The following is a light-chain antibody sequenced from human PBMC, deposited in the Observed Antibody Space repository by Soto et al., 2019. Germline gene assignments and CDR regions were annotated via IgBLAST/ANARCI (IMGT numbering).Light chain of an antibody. CDR2: AAS. Sequence: DIPMTQSPSSLSASIGDRVTITCRASQGISNYLVWYQQKPGKVPTLLIYAASTLQSGVPSRFSGSGSATDFTLTISSLQPEDAATYFCQKYDTVPWTFGQGTKVEIK. V-gene: IGKV1-27*01. CDR3: QKYDTVPWT. J-gene: IGKJ1*01. CDR1: QGISNY.